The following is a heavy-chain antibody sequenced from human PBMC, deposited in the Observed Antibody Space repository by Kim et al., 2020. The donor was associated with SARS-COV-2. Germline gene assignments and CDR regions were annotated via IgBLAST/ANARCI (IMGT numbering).Heavy chain of an antibody. CDR1: GGSISSYF. J-gene: IGHJ5*02. D-gene: IGHD3-10*01. Sequence: SETLSLTCTVSGGSISSYFWSWIRQPPGKGLEWIGYIYHSGDTRYNLSLRSRVILSADTFKNQFFLKMTSVTATDTAVYFCARGSGWFDPWGQGTLVTDS. CDR3: ARGSGWFDP. CDR2: IYHSGDT. V-gene: IGHV4-59*08.